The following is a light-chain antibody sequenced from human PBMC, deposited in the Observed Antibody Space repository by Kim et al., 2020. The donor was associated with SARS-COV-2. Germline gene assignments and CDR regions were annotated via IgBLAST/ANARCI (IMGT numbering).Light chain of an antibody. V-gene: IGLV3-21*04. CDR3: QVWDTSTDLRV. J-gene: IGLJ2*01. Sequence: APGKTARLTCGGNNSGSNSVNWYQQKPGRAPVLVIYYDSGRPSGLPERFSGSNSGNTATLTISRVEAGDEADYYCQVWDTSTDLRVFGGGTQLTVL. CDR2: YDS. CDR1: NSGSNS.